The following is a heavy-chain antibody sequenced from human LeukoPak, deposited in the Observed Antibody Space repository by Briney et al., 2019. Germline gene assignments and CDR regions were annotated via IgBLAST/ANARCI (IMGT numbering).Heavy chain of an antibody. CDR3: ARGIFYGGRNQYIWFDL. CDR2: ISHSGSS. V-gene: IGHV4-34*01. Sequence: NPSETLSLTCAVYGVPFRGFFWSWIRQAPGKGLEWIGEISHSGSSNSNPSLKSRITIAVDTSKSQFSLRLTSVPAADTAVYYCARGIFYGGRNQYIWFDLWGQGTLVTVSS. J-gene: IGHJ5*02. CDR1: GVPFRGFF. D-gene: IGHD4-23*01.